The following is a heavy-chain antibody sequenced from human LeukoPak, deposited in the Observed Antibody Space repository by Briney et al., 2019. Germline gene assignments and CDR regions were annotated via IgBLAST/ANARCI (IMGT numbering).Heavy chain of an antibody. CDR1: GFTFSSYG. J-gene: IGHJ6*03. Sequence: PGRSLRLSCAASGFTFSSYGMHWVRQAPGKGLEWVAVIWYDGSNKYYADSVKGRFTISRDNSKNTLYLQMNSLRAEDTAVYYCARALRRTVVGYMDVWGKGTTVTVSS. D-gene: IGHD4-23*01. V-gene: IGHV3-33*01. CDR2: IWYDGSNK. CDR3: ARALRRTVVGYMDV.